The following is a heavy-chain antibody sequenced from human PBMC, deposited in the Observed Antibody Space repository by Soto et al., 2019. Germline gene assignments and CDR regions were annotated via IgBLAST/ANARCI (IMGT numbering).Heavy chain of an antibody. D-gene: IGHD2-15*01. J-gene: IGHJ6*02. CDR3: AKDTDGNYYYYGMDV. CDR1: GFTFSSYG. CDR2: ISYDGSNK. V-gene: IGHV3-30*18. Sequence: GGSLRLSCAASGFTFSSYGMHWVRQAPGKGLEWVAVISYDGSNKYYADSVKGRFTISRDNSKNTLYLQMNSLRAEDTAVYYCAKDTDGNYYYYGMDVWGQGTTVTVSS.